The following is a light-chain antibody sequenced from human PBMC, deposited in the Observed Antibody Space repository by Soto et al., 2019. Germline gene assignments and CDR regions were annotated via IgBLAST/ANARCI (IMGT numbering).Light chain of an antibody. CDR3: QQANSFPIT. CDR1: QGISNW. Sequence: DIQMTQSPSSVSASVGDRVTITCRASQGISNWLAWYQQKPGKAPKLLIYAASTLQSGVPSRFSGSGSGTDFTLTIISLQPEDFATYYCQQANSFPITFGQGTRLEIK. V-gene: IGKV1-12*01. J-gene: IGKJ5*01. CDR2: AAS.